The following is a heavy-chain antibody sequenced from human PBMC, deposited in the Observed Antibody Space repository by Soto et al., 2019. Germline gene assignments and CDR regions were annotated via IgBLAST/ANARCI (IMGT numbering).Heavy chain of an antibody. V-gene: IGHV4-61*01. J-gene: IGHJ6*02. Sequence: PSETLSLTCTVSGGSVSSGPYYWSWIRQPPGKGLEWIGYIFYNGGTNYNPSLKSRVTISEDTSKNQLSLKLTSVTAADTAMYYCARDFRRGDTANGYNTDVWGPGIMVTVSS. CDR2: IFYNGGT. CDR3: ARDFRRGDTANGYNTDV. D-gene: IGHD5-18*01. CDR1: GGSVSSGPYY.